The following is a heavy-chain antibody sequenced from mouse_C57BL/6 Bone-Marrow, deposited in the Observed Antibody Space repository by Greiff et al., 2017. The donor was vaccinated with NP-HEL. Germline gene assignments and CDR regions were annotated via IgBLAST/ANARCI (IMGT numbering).Heavy chain of an antibody. D-gene: IGHD2-4*01. CDR1: GYTFTDYE. J-gene: IGHJ3*01. V-gene: IGHV1-15*01. Sequence: VKLVESGAELVRPGASVTLSCKASGYTFTDYEMHWVKQTPVHGLEWIGAIDPETGGTAYNQKFKGKAILTADKSSSTAYMELRSLTSEDSAVYYCTRGGYDYAWFAYWGQGTLVTVSA. CDR3: TRGGYDYAWFAY. CDR2: IDPETGGT.